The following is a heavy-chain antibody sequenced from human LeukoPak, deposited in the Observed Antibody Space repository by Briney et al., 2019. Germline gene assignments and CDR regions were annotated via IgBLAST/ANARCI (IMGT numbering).Heavy chain of an antibody. Sequence: GGSLRLSCAASGFTFSSVAITWVRQAPGKGLESVSAISGSGVSTSYADSVKGRFTLSRDNSKNTLYLQMNSLRAEETAVYYCAKNASGYLDDWGQGTLVTVSS. CDR3: AKNASGYLDD. J-gene: IGHJ4*02. CDR1: GFTFSSVA. V-gene: IGHV3-23*01. D-gene: IGHD3-22*01. CDR2: ISGSGVST.